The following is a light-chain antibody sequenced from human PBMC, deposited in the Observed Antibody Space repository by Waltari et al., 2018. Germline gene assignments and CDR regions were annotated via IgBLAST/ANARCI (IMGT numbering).Light chain of an antibody. Sequence: IQMTQSPSSLSASVVDRVTITCLASQSISSYLNWYQQKPGKAPKLLIYAASSLQSGVPSRFSGSGSGTDFTLTISSLQPEDFATYYCQQSYSTPPLTFGGGTKVEIK. J-gene: IGKJ4*01. CDR3: QQSYSTPPLT. V-gene: IGKV1-39*01. CDR2: AAS. CDR1: QSISSY.